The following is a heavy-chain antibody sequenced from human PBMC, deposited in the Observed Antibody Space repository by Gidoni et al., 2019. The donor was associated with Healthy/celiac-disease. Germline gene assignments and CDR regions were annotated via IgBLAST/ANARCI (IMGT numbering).Heavy chain of an antibody. CDR1: GFTFSSYG. Sequence: QVQLVESGGGVVQPGRSLRLSCAASGFTFSSYGMHWVRQAPVKGLAWVAVIWYDGSNKYYADSVKGRFTISRDNSKNTLYLQMNSLRAEDTAVYYCARDPGGSSGYSGLDYWGQGTLVTVSS. CDR3: ARDPGGSSGYSGLDY. D-gene: IGHD3-22*01. V-gene: IGHV3-33*01. CDR2: IWYDGSNK. J-gene: IGHJ4*02.